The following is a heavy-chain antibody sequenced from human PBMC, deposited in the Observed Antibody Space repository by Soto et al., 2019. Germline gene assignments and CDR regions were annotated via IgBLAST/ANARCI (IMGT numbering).Heavy chain of an antibody. Sequence: GGSLRLSCEASGFNVSSNYMSWVRQAPGKGLEWVSIIYSGGYTYYADSVKGRFTISRDNSKNTLFLRMNSLRAEDTAVYYCARDNGLNGMDVWGQGTTVTVSS. CDR1: GFNVSSNY. CDR3: ARDNGLNGMDV. J-gene: IGHJ6*02. CDR2: IYSGGYT. V-gene: IGHV3-53*01.